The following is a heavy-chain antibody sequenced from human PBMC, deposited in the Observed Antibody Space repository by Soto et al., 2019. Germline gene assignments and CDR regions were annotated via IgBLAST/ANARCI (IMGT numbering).Heavy chain of an antibody. Sequence: EVQLLESGGGLVQPGGSLRLSCAASGFTFGNYAMIWVRQAPGKGLEWVSTISGGGDGTYYADSVRGRFTISRENSRNTVYLQMNSLRDEDTAVYYGAKKGLGSLATYCSTGDCHYAFDIWGQGTMVTVSS. CDR1: GFTFGNYA. J-gene: IGHJ3*02. V-gene: IGHV3-23*01. D-gene: IGHD2-15*01. CDR2: ISGGGDGT. CDR3: AKKGLGSLATYCSTGDCHYAFDI.